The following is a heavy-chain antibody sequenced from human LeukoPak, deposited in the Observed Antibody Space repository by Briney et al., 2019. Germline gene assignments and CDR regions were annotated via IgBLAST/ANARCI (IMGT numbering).Heavy chain of an antibody. V-gene: IGHV3-15*01. D-gene: IGHD3-22*01. CDR3: TTETNRNYYDSSGYCDY. J-gene: IGHJ4*02. CDR2: IKSKTDGGTT. CDR1: GFTFSNAW. Sequence: GGSLRLSCAASGFTFSNAWMSWVRQAPGKGLEWVSRIKSKTDGGTTDYAAPVKGRFTISRDDSKNTLYLQMNSLKTEDTAVYYCTTETNRNYYDSSGYCDYWGQGTLVTVSS.